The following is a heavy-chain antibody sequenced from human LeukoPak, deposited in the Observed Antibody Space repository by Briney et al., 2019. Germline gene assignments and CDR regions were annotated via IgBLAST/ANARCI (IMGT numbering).Heavy chain of an antibody. Sequence: GGPLRLSCAASGFTFSTYAMHWVRQAPGKGLEWVAFISYDGTNKYCADSVKGRFTISRDNSKNTLYLQMNSLRAEDTALYYCAREILTGYAFDIWGQGTMVTVSS. D-gene: IGHD7-27*01. V-gene: IGHV3-30-3*01. CDR3: AREILTGYAFDI. J-gene: IGHJ3*02. CDR2: ISYDGTNK. CDR1: GFTFSTYA.